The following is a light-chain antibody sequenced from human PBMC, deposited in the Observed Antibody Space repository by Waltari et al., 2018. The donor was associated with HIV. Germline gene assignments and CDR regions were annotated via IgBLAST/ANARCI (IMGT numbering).Light chain of an antibody. CDR1: SSNIGSKY. Sequence: QSALTQPPSASGTPGPRVTISCSGSSSNIGSKYVYWYQQLPGTAPKLLIYRNYQRPSGVPDRFSGSKAGTSASLAISGLRSEDEADYYCAAWDDSLSGRGVFGGGTKLTVL. CDR2: RNY. J-gene: IGLJ2*01. CDR3: AAWDDSLSGRGV. V-gene: IGLV1-47*01.